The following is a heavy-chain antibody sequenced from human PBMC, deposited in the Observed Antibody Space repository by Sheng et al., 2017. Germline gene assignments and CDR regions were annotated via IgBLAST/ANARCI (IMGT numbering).Heavy chain of an antibody. CDR2: IIPIFGTA. CDR3: ARASSYSSSWYKSMGYYFDY. Sequence: QVQLVQSGAEVKKPGSSVKVSCKASGGTFSSYAISWVRQAPGQGLEWMGGIIPIFGTANYAQKFQGRVTITADESTSTAYMELSSLRSEDTAVYYCARASSYSSSWYKSMGYYFDYWGQGTLVTVSS. V-gene: IGHV1-69*13. D-gene: IGHD6-13*01. CDR1: GGTFSSYA. J-gene: IGHJ4*02.